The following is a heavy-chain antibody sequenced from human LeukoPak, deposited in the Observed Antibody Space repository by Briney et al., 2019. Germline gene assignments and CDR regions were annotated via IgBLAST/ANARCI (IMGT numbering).Heavy chain of an antibody. J-gene: IGHJ4*02. CDR1: GFTFSSYA. V-gene: IGHV3-23*01. CDR3: AKGAWIQLWLGGYFDY. D-gene: IGHD5-18*01. Sequence: PGGSLRLSCAASGFTFSSYAMSWVRQAPGKGLEWVSTISDSGGSTYYADSAKGRFTISRDNSKNTLYLQMNSLRAEDTAVYYCAKGAWIQLWLGGYFDYWGQGTLVTVSS. CDR2: ISDSGGST.